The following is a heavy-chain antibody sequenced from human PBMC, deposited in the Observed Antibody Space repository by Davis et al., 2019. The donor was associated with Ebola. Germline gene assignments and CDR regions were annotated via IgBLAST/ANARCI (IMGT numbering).Heavy chain of an antibody. CDR1: GFTFSSYS. CDR2: IYYSGST. J-gene: IGHJ5*02. Sequence: ESLKISCAASGFTFSSYSMNWVRQAPGKGLEWIALIYYSGSTKYNPSLKSRVTISLDTSKNQFSLKLNSVTAADTAVYYCARQFDPWGQGILVTVSS. V-gene: IGHV4-59*01. CDR3: ARQFDP.